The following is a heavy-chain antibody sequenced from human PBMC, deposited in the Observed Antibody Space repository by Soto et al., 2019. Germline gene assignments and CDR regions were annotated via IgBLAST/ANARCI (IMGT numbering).Heavy chain of an antibody. CDR2: ISGSGGST. CDR3: GKGRGGPAFWDAFEI. CDR1: GFTFSSYA. D-gene: IGHD3-3*01. J-gene: IGHJ3*02. Sequence: EVQLLESGGGLVQPGGSLRLSCAASGFTFSSYAMSWVRQAPGKGLEWVSAISGSGGSTYYADSVKGRFTISRDNSKKQLVLAMNRLGAEDTGVFYWGKGRGGPAFWDAFEIWGQGKMV. V-gene: IGHV3-23*01.